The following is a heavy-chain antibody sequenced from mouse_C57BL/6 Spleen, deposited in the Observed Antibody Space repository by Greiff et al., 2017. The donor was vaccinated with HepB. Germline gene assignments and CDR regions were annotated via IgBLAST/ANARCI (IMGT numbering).Heavy chain of an antibody. V-gene: IGHV1-26*01. Sequence: VQLQQSGPELVKPGASVKISCKASGYTFTDYYMNWVKQSHGKSLEWIGDINPNNGGTSYNQQFKGKATLTVDKSSSTAYMELRSLTSEDSAFYYGARNYGSFDYWGQGTTLTVSS. CDR2: INPNNGGT. J-gene: IGHJ2*01. D-gene: IGHD1-1*01. CDR1: GYTFTDYY. CDR3: ARNYGSFDY.